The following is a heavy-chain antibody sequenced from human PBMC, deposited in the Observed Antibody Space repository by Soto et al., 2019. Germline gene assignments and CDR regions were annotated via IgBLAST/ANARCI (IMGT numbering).Heavy chain of an antibody. CDR1: GYTFTGYY. Sequence: ASVKVSCKASGYTFTGYYMHWVRQAPGQGLEWMGWINPNSGGTNYAQKFQGRVTMTRDTSISTAYMELSRLRSDDTAMYYCARSLGRVGATPLDYWGQGTLVTVSS. J-gene: IGHJ4*02. CDR3: ARSLGRVGATPLDY. V-gene: IGHV1-2*02. D-gene: IGHD1-26*01. CDR2: INPNSGGT.